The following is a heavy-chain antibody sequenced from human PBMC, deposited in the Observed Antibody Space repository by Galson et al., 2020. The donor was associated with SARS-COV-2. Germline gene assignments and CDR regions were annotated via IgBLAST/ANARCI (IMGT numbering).Heavy chain of an antibody. D-gene: IGHD3-10*01. J-gene: IGHJ6*02. V-gene: IGHV3-11*06. CDR3: VRGVRGYSNHLDV. CDR2: ISRDSSDT. Sequence: KIGESLKISCAASGFTFSDYYMSWIRQAPGKGLEWVSYISRDSSDTNYVDSVKGRFTISRDNVKNSLFLQMDSLRAEDTAVYYCVRGVRGYSNHLDVWGQGTTVTVSS. CDR1: GFTFSDYY.